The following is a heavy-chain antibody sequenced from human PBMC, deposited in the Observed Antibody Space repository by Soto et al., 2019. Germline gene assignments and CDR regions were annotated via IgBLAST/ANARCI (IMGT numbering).Heavy chain of an antibody. J-gene: IGHJ4*02. D-gene: IGHD2-15*01. V-gene: IGHV5-10-1*01. Sequence: GESLKISCKGSGYSFTSYWISWVRQMPGKGLEWMGRIDPSDSYTNYSPSFQGHVTISADKSISTAYLQWSSLKASDTAMYYCARHSAHCSGGSCHNLDFDYWGQGTLVTVSS. CDR1: GYSFTSYW. CDR2: IDPSDSYT. CDR3: ARHSAHCSGGSCHNLDFDY.